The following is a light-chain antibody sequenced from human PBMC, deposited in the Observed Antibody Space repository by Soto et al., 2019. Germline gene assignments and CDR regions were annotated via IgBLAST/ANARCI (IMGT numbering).Light chain of an antibody. J-gene: IGKJ3*01. CDR1: QTISSSY. CDR2: GAS. V-gene: IGKV3-20*01. CDR3: QQYGSFT. Sequence: EIVLTQSPGTLSLSPGERATLSCRASQTISSSYLAWYQQKPGQAPRLLIYGASSRATGIPDRFSGSGSGTDCTLTISRLEPEDFAVYYCQQYGSFTFGPGTKVDI.